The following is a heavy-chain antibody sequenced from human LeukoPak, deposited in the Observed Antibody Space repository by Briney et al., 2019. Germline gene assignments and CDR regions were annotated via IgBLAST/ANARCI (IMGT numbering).Heavy chain of an antibody. CDR2: ISATGYAA. V-gene: IGHV3-23*01. CDR1: GFILNTYA. Sequence: GGSLRLSCAASGFILNTYAMSWVRQAPGKGLEWVSAISATGYAAYYADSVKGRFTISRDNAKNSLYLQMNSLRAEDTAVYYCARDSITDYDSSGYYFARLAKGFWGQGTLVTVSS. J-gene: IGHJ4*02. D-gene: IGHD3-22*01. CDR3: ARDSITDYDSSGYYFARLAKGF.